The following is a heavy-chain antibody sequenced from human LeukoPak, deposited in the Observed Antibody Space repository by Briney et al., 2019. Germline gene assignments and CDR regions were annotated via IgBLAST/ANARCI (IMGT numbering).Heavy chain of an antibody. J-gene: IGHJ6*03. CDR1: GGSISSSSYY. D-gene: IGHD1-26*01. Sequence: SETQSPTCTLSGGSISSSSYYWGWIRQPPGKGLEWYGEIYDSGSTNYNPSLKSRVTISVDKSKNQFSLKLSSVTAADTAVYYCARIIVGATFGDLTTNYYYYMDVWGKGTTATVSS. CDR2: IYDSGST. V-gene: IGHV4-39*07. CDR3: ARIIVGATFGDLTTNYYYYMDV.